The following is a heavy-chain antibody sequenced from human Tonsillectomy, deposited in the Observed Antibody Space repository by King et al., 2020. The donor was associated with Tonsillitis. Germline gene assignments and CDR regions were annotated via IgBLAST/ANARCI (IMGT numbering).Heavy chain of an antibody. CDR1: GFTFGRYA. D-gene: IGHD5-24*01. CDR2: ISSDGSDT. Sequence: VQLVESGGGVVQPGRSLRLSCATSGFTFGRYAMHWLRQAPGKGLEWLALISSDGSDTYYADSVKGRFTISRDNLKNTLFLQMNSLRTEDTSVYHCAKVGGAMATKENWFDPWGQGTLVTVSS. CDR3: AKVGGAMATKENWFDP. J-gene: IGHJ5*02. V-gene: IGHV3-30-3*02.